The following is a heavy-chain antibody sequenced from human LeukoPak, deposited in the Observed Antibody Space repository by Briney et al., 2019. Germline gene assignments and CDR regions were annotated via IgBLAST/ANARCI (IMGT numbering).Heavy chain of an antibody. V-gene: IGHV1-18*01. CDR1: GYTFTSYG. D-gene: IGHD6-6*01. CDR3: ARGPYQRYSSSSPFDY. Sequence: ASVKVSCKASGYTFTSYGISWVRQAPGQGLEWMGWISAYNGNTNYAQKLQGRVTMTTDTSTCTAYMELRSLRSDDTAVYYCARGPYQRYSSSSPFDYWGQGTLVTVSS. CDR2: ISAYNGNT. J-gene: IGHJ4*02.